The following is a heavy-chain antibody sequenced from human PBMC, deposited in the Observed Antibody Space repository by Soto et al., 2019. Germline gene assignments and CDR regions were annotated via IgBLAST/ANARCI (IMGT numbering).Heavy chain of an antibody. J-gene: IGHJ4*02. D-gene: IGHD1-1*01. CDR2: IWSDGNNK. CDR3: ARIQLDTIMALDY. Sequence: QVQLVESGGGVVQPGKSLRLSCAASGFAFNTYGFHWVRQAPGKGLEWVAVIWSDGNNKYYADSVKGRFTISRDSSKNTLYLQMTSLRAEDTAVYYCARIQLDTIMALDYWGQGTLVTVSS. V-gene: IGHV3-33*01. CDR1: GFAFNTYG.